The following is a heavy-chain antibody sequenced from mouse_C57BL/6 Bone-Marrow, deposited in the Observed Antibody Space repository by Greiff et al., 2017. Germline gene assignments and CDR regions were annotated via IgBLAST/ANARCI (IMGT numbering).Heavy chain of an antibody. CDR3: ARLWLLQDWYFDV. V-gene: IGHV1-36*01. CDR1: GFTFTDYY. CDR2: VYPYNGGT. D-gene: IGHD2-3*01. J-gene: IGHJ1*03. Sequence: EVQLQESGPVLVKPGPSVKISCKASGFTFTDYYMHWVKQSPGKSLEWIGLVYPYNGGTSYNQKFKGKATLTVDTSSSTAYMELNSLTSEDSAVYYCARLWLLQDWYFDVWGTGTTVTVSS.